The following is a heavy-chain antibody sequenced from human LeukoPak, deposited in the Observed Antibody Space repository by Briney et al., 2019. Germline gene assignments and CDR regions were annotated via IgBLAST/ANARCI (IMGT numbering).Heavy chain of an antibody. CDR1: GDSVSSNSAA. V-gene: IGHV6-1*01. Sequence: SQTLSLTCAISGDSVSSNSAAWNWIRQSPSRGLEWLGRTYYRSRWYNDYPLSVKSRISIKPDTSKNQFSLQLNSVTPEDTAVYYCAKGRKGLLFVRGVDFDYWGQGTLVTVSS. CDR3: AKGRKGLLFVRGVDFDY. J-gene: IGHJ4*02. D-gene: IGHD3-10*01. CDR2: TYYRSRWYN.